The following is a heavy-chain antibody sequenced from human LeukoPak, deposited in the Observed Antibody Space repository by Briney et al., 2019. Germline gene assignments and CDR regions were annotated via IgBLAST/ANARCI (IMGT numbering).Heavy chain of an antibody. Sequence: GGSLRLSCAASGFTFSSYSMNWVRQAPGKGLEWVSSISSSSSYIYYADSVKGRFTISRDNAKNTLDLQMNSLRDEDTAVYYCAKDGSGGKRAFDYWGQGTPVTVSS. V-gene: IGHV3-21*01. CDR3: AKDGSGGKRAFDY. D-gene: IGHD4-23*01. CDR2: ISSSSSYI. CDR1: GFTFSSYS. J-gene: IGHJ4*02.